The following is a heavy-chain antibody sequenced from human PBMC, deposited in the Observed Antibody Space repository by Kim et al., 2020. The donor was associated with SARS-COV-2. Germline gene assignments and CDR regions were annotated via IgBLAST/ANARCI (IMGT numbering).Heavy chain of an antibody. J-gene: IGHJ3*01. V-gene: IGHV4-34*01. CDR2: INHKGNI. D-gene: IGHD3-16*01. CDR1: GGSFSGYF. CDR3: ARGLPVAGPRSDYYDS. Sequence: SETLSLTCAVYGGSFSGYFWTWVRQSPGQGLQWIGEINHKGNINYNPSLKNRVTITVDTSKNQFSLKLKSVTAADTTIYYCARGLPVAGPRSDYYDSWGRGTLVTVFS.